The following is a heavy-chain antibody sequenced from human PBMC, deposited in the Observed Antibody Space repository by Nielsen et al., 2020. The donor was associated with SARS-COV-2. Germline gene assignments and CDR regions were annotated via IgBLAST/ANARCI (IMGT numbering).Heavy chain of an antibody. D-gene: IGHD4-23*01. CDR3: AKVPVALDDAFDI. Sequence: SLKISCAASGFTFSSYGMHWVRQAPGKGLEWVSGISWNSGSIGYADSVKGRFTISRDNAKNSLYLQMNSLRAEDTALYYCAKVPVALDDAFDIWGQGTMVTVSS. J-gene: IGHJ3*02. V-gene: IGHV3-9*01. CDR2: ISWNSGSI. CDR1: GFTFSSYG.